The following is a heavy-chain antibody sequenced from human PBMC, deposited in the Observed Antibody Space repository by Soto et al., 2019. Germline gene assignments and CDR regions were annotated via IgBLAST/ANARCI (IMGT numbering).Heavy chain of an antibody. Sequence: PSETLSLTCTVSGGSISSSSYYWGWIRQPPGKGLEWIGSIYYSGSTYYNPSLKSRVTISVDTSKNQFSLKLSSVTAADTAVYYCARRGGDYVDYWGQGTLVTVPQ. V-gene: IGHV4-39*01. D-gene: IGHD4-17*01. CDR1: GGSISSSSYY. J-gene: IGHJ4*02. CDR2: IYYSGST. CDR3: ARRGGDYVDY.